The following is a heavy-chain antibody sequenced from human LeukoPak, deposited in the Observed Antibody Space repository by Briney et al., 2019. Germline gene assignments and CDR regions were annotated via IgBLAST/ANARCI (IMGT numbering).Heavy chain of an antibody. J-gene: IGHJ1*01. CDR3: AKGPYQWLVTTEYFQH. CDR1: GFTFSGYT. Sequence: GGSLRLSCAASGFTFSGYTMNWVRQAPGRGLEWVSAISGSGGSTYYADSVKGRFAISRDNSKNTLYLQMNSLRAEDTAVYYCAKGPYQWLVTTEYFQHWGQGTLVTVSS. D-gene: IGHD6-19*01. V-gene: IGHV3-23*01. CDR2: ISGSGGST.